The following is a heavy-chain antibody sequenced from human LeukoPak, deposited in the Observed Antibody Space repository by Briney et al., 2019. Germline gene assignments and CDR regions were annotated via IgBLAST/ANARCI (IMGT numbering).Heavy chain of an antibody. V-gene: IGHV4-59*08. J-gene: IGHJ4*02. CDR1: GGSISSYY. Sequence: TSETLFLTCTVSGGSISSYYWSWIRQPPGKGLEKIGYIYYSGSTNYNLSLKSRVTISVDTSKSQFSLKLTTVTAADTAVYYCARRRYTSGYLDYWGQGTLVTVSS. D-gene: IGHD6-19*01. CDR2: IYYSGST. CDR3: ARRRYTSGYLDY.